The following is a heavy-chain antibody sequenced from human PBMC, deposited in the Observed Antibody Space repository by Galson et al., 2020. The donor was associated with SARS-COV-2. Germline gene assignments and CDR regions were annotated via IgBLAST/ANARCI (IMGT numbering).Heavy chain of an antibody. Sequence: SQTLSLSCASYVGSFCVYFLCWVRQPLGKGLWCIGEIYRSVSTNYNPSLMCRVTISLDTSKNQFSMKLSSVTAADTAVYYCARGGYYYYMDVWGQGNTVTISS. CDR1: VGSFCVYF. J-gene: IGHJ6*03. CDR2: IYRSVST. CDR3: ARGGYYYYMDV. V-gene: IGHV4-34*01.